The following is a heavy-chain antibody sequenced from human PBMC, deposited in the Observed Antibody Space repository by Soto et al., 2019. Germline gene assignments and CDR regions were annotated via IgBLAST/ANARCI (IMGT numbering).Heavy chain of an antibody. J-gene: IGHJ6*02. CDR1: GGSISSGVYY. Sequence: SGTLSLTCTVSGGSISSGVYYLSWIRQHPGKGLEWIAYIYYSGSTYYNPSLKSRVTISVDTSKNQFSLKLSSVTAADTAVYYCARELAAPDYYYYGMDVWGQGTTVSVSS. CDR2: IYYSGST. V-gene: IGHV4-31*03. D-gene: IGHD6-25*01. CDR3: ARELAAPDYYYYGMDV.